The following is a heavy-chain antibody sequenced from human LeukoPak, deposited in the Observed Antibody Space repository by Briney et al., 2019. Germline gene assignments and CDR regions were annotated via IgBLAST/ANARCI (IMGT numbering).Heavy chain of an antibody. J-gene: IGHJ4*02. CDR1: GGSFSGYY. CDR3: ASYYYDSSGYL. CDR2: INHSGST. V-gene: IGHV4-34*01. D-gene: IGHD3-22*01. Sequence: PSETLSLTCAVYGGSFSGYYWSWIRQPPGKGLEWIGEINHSGSTNYNPSLKSRVTISVDTSKNQFSLKLSSVTAADTAVYYCASYYYDSSGYLWGQGTLVTVSS.